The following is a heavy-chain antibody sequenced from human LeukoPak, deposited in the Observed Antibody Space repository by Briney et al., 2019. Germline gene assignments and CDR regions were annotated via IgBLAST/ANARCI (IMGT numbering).Heavy chain of an antibody. J-gene: IGHJ6*03. Sequence: GRSLRLSCAASGFNFDDYAMHWVRQAPGKGLEWVSSISSSSSYIYYADSVKGRFTISRDDAKNSLYLQMNSLRAEDTAVYYCAREVRYDSSGYYQHTTLYYYYYMDVWGKGTTVTVSS. CDR3: AREVRYDSSGYYQHTTLYYYYYMDV. D-gene: IGHD3-22*01. V-gene: IGHV3-21*01. CDR1: GFNFDDYA. CDR2: ISSSSSYI.